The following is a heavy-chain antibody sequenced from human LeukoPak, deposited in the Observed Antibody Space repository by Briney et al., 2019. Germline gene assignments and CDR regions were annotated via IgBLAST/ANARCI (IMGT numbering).Heavy chain of an antibody. V-gene: IGHV1-18*01. Sequence: ASVKVSCKASGYTFTSYGISWVRQAPGQGLEWMGWISAYNGNTNYAQKLQGRVTMTTDTSTSTAYMELRSLRSDDTAVYYCARDRYLGTPAGYLPQNWFDPWGQGTLVTVSS. J-gene: IGHJ5*02. CDR2: ISAYNGNT. CDR3: ARDRYLGTPAGYLPQNWFDP. CDR1: GYTFTSYG. D-gene: IGHD1-14*01.